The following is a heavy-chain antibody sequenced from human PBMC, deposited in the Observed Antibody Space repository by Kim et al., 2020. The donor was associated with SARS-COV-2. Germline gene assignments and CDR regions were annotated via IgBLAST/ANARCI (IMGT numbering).Heavy chain of an antibody. CDR1: GFTFGGYA. J-gene: IGHJ3*01. V-gene: IGHV3-9*01. Sequence: GGSLRLSCAASGFTFGGYATHWVRQSPGKGLEWVSGISWNSATIDYAEIVKGRFTISRTNAKNSLYLQMNSLRPEDTALYYCVSALGQANRRSWGSYAFDLWGQGTMVTVSS. CDR2: ISWNSATI. D-gene: IGHD3-16*01. CDR3: VSALGQANRRSWGSYAFDL.